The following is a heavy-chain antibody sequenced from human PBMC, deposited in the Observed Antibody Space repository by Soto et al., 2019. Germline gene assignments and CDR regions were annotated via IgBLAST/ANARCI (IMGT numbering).Heavy chain of an antibody. CDR1: GFTVSSNY. V-gene: IGHV3-66*01. CDR2: IYSGGGT. J-gene: IGHJ6*03. Sequence: GGSLRLSCAASGFTVSSNYMSWVRQAPGKGLEWVSVIYSGGGTYYADSVKGRFTVSRDNSKNTLYLQMNSLRAEDTAVYYWARYCSSASCPGGYYYMDVWGKGTTVTVSS. D-gene: IGHD2-2*01. CDR3: ARYCSSASCPGGYYYMDV.